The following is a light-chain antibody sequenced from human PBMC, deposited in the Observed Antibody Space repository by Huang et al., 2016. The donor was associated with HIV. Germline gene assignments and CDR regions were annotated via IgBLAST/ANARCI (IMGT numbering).Light chain of an antibody. CDR1: QSVLYNGNNKNY. CDR3: HQYYDTPRT. V-gene: IGKV4-1*01. Sequence: DIVMTQSPDSLAVSLGERATINCKSSQSVLYNGNNKNYLAWYQQKPGQRPKLLISWASTRESGVPDRFTGSGSGTDFTLTISSLQAADVAVYFCHQYYDTPRTFGQGTKLEIK. CDR2: WAS. J-gene: IGKJ2*01.